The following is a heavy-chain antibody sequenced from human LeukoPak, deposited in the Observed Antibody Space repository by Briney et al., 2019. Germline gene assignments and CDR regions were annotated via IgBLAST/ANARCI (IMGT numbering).Heavy chain of an antibody. CDR3: AKVRPVTDVYFYYGMDV. CDR2: ISGSGDST. J-gene: IGHJ6*02. D-gene: IGHD5-18*01. Sequence: GGSLRLSCAASGFTFSSCAMSWVRQAPGKGLQWVSGISGSGDSTYCADSVKGRFTVSRDNSKNTLYLQISGLRAEDTAVYYCAKVRPVTDVYFYYGMDVWGQGTTVTVSS. V-gene: IGHV3-23*01. CDR1: GFTFSSCA.